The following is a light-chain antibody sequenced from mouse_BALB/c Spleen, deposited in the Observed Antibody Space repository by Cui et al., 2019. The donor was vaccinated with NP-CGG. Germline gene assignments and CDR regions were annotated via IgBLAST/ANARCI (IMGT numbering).Light chain of an antibody. V-gene: IGLV1*01. CDR2: GTN. CDR3: ALWYSNHWV. CDR1: IGAVTTNNY. Sequence: QAVVTQESALTTSPGKTVTITCRSSIGAVTTNNYANWVQEKPDHLFTGLIGGTNNRVPGVPARFSGSLIGDKAALTITGAQTEDEAIYFCALWYSNHWVFGGGTKLTVL. J-gene: IGLJ1*01.